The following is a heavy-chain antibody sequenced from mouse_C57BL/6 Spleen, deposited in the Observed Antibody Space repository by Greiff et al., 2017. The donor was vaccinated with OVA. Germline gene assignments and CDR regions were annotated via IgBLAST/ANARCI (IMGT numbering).Heavy chain of an antibody. CDR1: GFTFSSYA. CDR2: ISDGGSYT. Sequence: DVKLVESGGGLVKPGGSLKLSCAASGFTFSSYAMSWVRQTPEKRLEWVATISDGGSYTYYPDNVKGRFTISRDTAKNNLYLQMSHLKSEDTAMDYCASDRDYGSSYVGYAMDYWGQGTSVTVSS. V-gene: IGHV5-4*03. J-gene: IGHJ4*01. CDR3: ASDRDYGSSYVGYAMDY. D-gene: IGHD1-1*01.